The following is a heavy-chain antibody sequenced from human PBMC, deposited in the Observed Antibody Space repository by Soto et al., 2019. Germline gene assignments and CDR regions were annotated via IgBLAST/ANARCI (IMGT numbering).Heavy chain of an antibody. Sequence: PSETLSLTCTVSGGSISSSSYYWGWIRQPPGKGLEWIGSIYYSGSTYYNPSLKSRATISVDTSKNQFSLKLSSVTAADTAVYYCARGGGRPSARPLYFQHWGQGTLVTVSS. D-gene: IGHD6-6*01. CDR3: ARGGGRPSARPLYFQH. CDR2: IYYSGST. V-gene: IGHV4-39*07. CDR1: GGSISSSSYY. J-gene: IGHJ1*01.